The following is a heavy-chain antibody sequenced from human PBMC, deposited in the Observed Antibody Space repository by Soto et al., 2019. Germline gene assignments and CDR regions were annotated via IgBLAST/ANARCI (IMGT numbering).Heavy chain of an antibody. J-gene: IGHJ5*02. Sequence: SETLSLTCTVSGGSIKSYYWSWIRQPPGKGLEWIGSIYYSGSSNSGPSLKSRVTMSVDTSKNQFSLKLSSVTAADTAVYYCATSNWFDPWGQGTLVTVSS. V-gene: IGHV4-59*08. CDR3: ATSNWFDP. CDR2: IYYSGSS. CDR1: GGSIKSYY.